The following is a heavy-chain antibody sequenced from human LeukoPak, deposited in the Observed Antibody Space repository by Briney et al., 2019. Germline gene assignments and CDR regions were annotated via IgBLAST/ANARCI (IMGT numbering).Heavy chain of an antibody. V-gene: IGHV1-2*02. J-gene: IGHJ3*02. CDR2: INPNSGGT. CDR1: GYTFTGYY. Sequence: ASVKVSCKASGYTFTGYYMHWVRQAPGQGLEWMGWINPNSGGTNYAQKFQGRVTMTRDTSISTAYMELSSLRSEDTAVYYCARIEDRDRPFPTDIWGQGTMVTVSS. CDR3: ARIEDRDRPFPTDI. D-gene: IGHD2-15*01.